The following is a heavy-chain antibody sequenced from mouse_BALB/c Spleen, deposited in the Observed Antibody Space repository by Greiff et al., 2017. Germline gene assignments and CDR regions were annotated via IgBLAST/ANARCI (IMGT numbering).Heavy chain of an antibody. V-gene: IGHV2-2*02. CDR2: IWSGGST. CDR3: ARNRMITLYYFDY. Sequence: QVHVKQSGPGLVQPSQSLSITCTVSGFSLTSYGVHWVRQSPGKGLEWLGVIWSGGSTDYNAAFISRLSISKDNSKSQVFFKMNSLQANDTAIYYCARNRMITLYYFDYWGQGTTLTVSS. J-gene: IGHJ2*01. CDR1: GFSLTSYG. D-gene: IGHD2-4*01.